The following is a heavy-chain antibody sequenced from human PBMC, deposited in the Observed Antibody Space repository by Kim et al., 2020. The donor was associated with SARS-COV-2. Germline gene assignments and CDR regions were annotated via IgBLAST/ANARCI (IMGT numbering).Heavy chain of an antibody. V-gene: IGHV4-34*01. CDR3: ARVRLLPPIYHYFVMDV. CDR1: GGSFSGYY. CDR2: INHSGST. J-gene: IGHJ6*01. Sequence: SETLSLTCAVYGGSFSGYYWSWIRQPPGKGLEWIGEINHSGSTNYNPSLKSRVTISVDTSKNQFSLKLSSLTAADTAVYYFARVRLLPPIYHYFVMDVRG. D-gene: IGHD3-22*01.